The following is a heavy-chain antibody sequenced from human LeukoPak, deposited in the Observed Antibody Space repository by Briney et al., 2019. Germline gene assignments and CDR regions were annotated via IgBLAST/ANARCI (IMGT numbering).Heavy chain of an antibody. CDR3: ARVRGTYYFDY. CDR1: GFTFSSYS. CDR2: ISTTSSSI. Sequence: TGGSLRLSCAASGFTFSSYSMNWVRQAPGRGLEWVSYISTTSSSIYYADSVKGRFTISRDNAKNSLYLQMNSLRAEDTPVYYCARVRGTYYFDYWGQGTLVTVSS. V-gene: IGHV3-48*01. J-gene: IGHJ4*02. D-gene: IGHD1-26*01.